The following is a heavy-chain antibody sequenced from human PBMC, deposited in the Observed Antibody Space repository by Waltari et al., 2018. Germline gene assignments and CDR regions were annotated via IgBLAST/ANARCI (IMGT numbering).Heavy chain of an antibody. V-gene: IGHV4-4*07. CDR2: IYSSGST. D-gene: IGHD6-19*01. CDR3: ARDWAAVADYYFDY. Sequence: QVQLQESGPGLVKPSETLSLTCTVSGGSISSYYWSWIRQPAGKGLEWIGRIYSSGSTNYNASLRSRVTMSVDTSKNQFSLKLNSVTAADTAVYYCARDWAAVADYYFDYWGQGTLVTVSS. CDR1: GGSISSYY. J-gene: IGHJ4*02.